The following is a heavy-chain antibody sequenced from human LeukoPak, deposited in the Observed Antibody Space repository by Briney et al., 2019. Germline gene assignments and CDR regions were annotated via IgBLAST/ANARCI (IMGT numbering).Heavy chain of an antibody. CDR2: INPNSGGT. Sequence: ASVKVSCKASGYTFTGSYMHWARQAPGQGLEWMGWINPNSGGTNYAQKFQGRVTMTRDTSISTAYMEVSRLRSDDTAVYYCARGYCSGDSCRYYYVMDVWGQGTTVTVSS. CDR1: GYTFTGSY. CDR3: ARGYCSGDSCRYYYVMDV. V-gene: IGHV1-2*02. J-gene: IGHJ6*02. D-gene: IGHD2-15*01.